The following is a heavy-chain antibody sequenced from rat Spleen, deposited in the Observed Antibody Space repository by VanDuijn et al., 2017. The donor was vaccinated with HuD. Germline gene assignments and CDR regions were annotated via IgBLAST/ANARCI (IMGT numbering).Heavy chain of an antibody. CDR3: ANEDGSGAY. Sequence: EVQLVESGGGLVQPGRSLKLSCEASGFTFSNYDMAWVRQAPTKGLEWIASISTGGGNTYYRDSVKGRFTISRVNAKSTLYLQMDSLRSEDTATYYCANEDGSGAYWGQGTLVTVSS. CDR2: ISTGGGNT. CDR1: GFTFSNYD. J-gene: IGHJ3*01. D-gene: IGHD1-3*01. V-gene: IGHV5-25*01.